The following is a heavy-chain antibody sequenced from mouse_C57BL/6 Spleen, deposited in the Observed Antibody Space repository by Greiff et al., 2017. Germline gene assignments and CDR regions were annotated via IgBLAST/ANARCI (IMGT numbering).Heavy chain of an antibody. CDR2: INPGSGGT. Sequence: QVQLQQSGAELVRPGTSVKVSCKASGYAFTNYLIEWVKQRPGQGLEWIGVINPGSGGTNYNEKFKGKATLTADKSSITAYMQHSSLTSEDYAVFFCARQLSRGAMDYWGQGTSGTVSS. CDR3: ARQLSRGAMDY. J-gene: IGHJ4*01. V-gene: IGHV1-54*01. CDR1: GYAFTNYL. D-gene: IGHD4-1*02.